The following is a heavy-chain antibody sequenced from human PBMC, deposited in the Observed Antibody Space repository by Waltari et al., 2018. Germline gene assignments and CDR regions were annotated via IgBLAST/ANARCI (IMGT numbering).Heavy chain of an antibody. CDR3: ARDIRGPVGQRPPWYFDL. CDR1: GFTFSSYW. V-gene: IGHV3-74*01. CDR2: INSDGSST. Sequence: EVQLVESGGGLVQPGGSLRLSCAASGFTFSSYWMHWVRQAPGTGLVWVSRINSDGSSTSYADSVKGRFTISRDNAKNTLYLQMNSLRAEDTAVYYCARDIRGPVGQRPPWYFDLWGRGTLVTVSS. D-gene: IGHD3-10*01. J-gene: IGHJ2*01.